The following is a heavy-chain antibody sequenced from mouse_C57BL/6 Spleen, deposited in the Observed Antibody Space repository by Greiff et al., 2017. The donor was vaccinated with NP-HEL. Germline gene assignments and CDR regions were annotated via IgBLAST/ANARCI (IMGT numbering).Heavy chain of an antibody. CDR2: IRNKANGSTT. CDR3: ARCIGGSDFDD. J-gene: IGHJ2*01. V-gene: IGHV7-3*01. CDR1: GFTFTDYY. Sequence: EVHLVESGGGLVQPGGSLNLSCTASGFTFTDYYMSWVRQPPGKALEWLGFIRNKANGSTTEYSVSVKGRFTISRDNSQSILYLQMSALRAEDSATDYCARCIGGSDFDDWGQGTTVTVSS. D-gene: IGHD3-3*01.